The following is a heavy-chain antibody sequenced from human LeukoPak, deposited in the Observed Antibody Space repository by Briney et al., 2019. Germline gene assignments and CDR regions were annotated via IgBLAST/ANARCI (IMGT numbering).Heavy chain of an antibody. J-gene: IGHJ5*02. CDR3: AKDIDEFVVVRGVRGFDP. Sequence: ASVKVSCKASGYTFTSYDINWVRQATGQGLEWMGWMNPNSGNTGYAQKFQGRVTITRNTSISTAYMELSSLRSEDTAVYYCAKDIDEFVVVRGVRGFDPWGQGTLVTVSS. D-gene: IGHD3-10*01. V-gene: IGHV1-8*03. CDR1: GYTFTSYD. CDR2: MNPNSGNT.